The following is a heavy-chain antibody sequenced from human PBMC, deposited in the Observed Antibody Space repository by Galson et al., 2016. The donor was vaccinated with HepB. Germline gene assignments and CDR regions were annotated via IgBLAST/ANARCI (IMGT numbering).Heavy chain of an antibody. CDR1: GGSISSYY. D-gene: IGHD5-18*01. CDR2: IYDSGST. CDR3: ARRAYSYGFISWFDP. V-gene: IGHV4-59*08. Sequence: SETLSLTCTVSGGSISSYYWSWIRQPPGKGLEWIGYIYDSGSTTYNPSLKNRVTLSVDTSKNQFSLNLSSVTAADTAVYYFARRAYSYGFISWFDPWGQGTLVTVSS. J-gene: IGHJ5*02.